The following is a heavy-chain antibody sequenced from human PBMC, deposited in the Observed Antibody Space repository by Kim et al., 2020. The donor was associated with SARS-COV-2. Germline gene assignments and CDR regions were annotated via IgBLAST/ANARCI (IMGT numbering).Heavy chain of an antibody. Sequence: KFQGRVTITADESTSTAYMELSSLRSEDTAVYYCARGPYGGNYCYYGMDVWGQGTTVTVSS. V-gene: IGHV1-69*01. J-gene: IGHJ6*02. D-gene: IGHD4-17*01. CDR3: ARGPYGGNYCYYGMDV.